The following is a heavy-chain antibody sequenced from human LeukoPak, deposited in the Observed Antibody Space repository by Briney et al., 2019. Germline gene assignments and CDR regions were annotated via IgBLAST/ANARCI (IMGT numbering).Heavy chain of an antibody. CDR1: GFSVNNNY. D-gene: IGHD3-3*01. Sequence: GGSLRLSCAASGFSVNNNYMNWVRQAPGKGLEWVSDIDNFGTTNYADSVKGRFTISRDSSRNTLFLQMNNLRAEDTAVYYCAREGFGVVRYYYYYMDVWGKGTTVTVSS. V-gene: IGHV3-66*03. J-gene: IGHJ6*03. CDR3: AREGFGVVRYYYYYMDV. CDR2: IDNFGTT.